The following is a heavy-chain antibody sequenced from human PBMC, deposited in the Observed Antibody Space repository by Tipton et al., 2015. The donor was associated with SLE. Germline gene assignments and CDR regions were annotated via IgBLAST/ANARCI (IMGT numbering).Heavy chain of an antibody. V-gene: IGHV4-59*01. CDR1: GGSISSYY. CDR3: SWAAGSWFYTRFDP. D-gene: IGHD2-2*02. CDR2: NYYSGRT. Sequence: TLSLTCTVSGGSISSYYLRWVRHPLGRGLEWIGYNYYSGRTNYNPSLKSRVTISVDTPKNPFSLKLSSVTAADTAMYYCSWAAGSWFYTRFDPWGQGPLVSVSA. J-gene: IGHJ5*02.